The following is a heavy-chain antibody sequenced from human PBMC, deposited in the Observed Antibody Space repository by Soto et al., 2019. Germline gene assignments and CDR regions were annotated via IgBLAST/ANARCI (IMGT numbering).Heavy chain of an antibody. D-gene: IGHD1-1*01. J-gene: IGHJ4*02. Sequence: EVQLLESGGGLVQPGGSLRLSCAASGFTFSSYAMSWDRKPPGRGLAWVSAIRGSGGSTTYADSVKGRFTISRDNSKSTLDLQMNSLRAEDTAVYYCAKEDLERDYFDYWGQGTLVTVSS. CDR1: GFTFSSYA. CDR3: AKEDLERDYFDY. V-gene: IGHV3-23*01. CDR2: IRGSGGST.